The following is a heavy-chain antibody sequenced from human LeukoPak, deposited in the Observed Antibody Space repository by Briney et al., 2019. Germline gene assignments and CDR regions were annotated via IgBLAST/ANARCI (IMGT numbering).Heavy chain of an antibody. CDR1: GYTFTSYA. Sequence: ASVTVSCTASGYTFTSYAMNWVREAPGQGLEWMGWINTNTGNPTYAQGFTGRFVFSLDTSVSAAYLQISSLKAEDTAVYYCARETWDHIYGMDVWGQGTTVTVSS. J-gene: IGHJ6*02. D-gene: IGHD1-26*01. CDR3: ARETWDHIYGMDV. V-gene: IGHV7-4-1*02. CDR2: INTNTGNP.